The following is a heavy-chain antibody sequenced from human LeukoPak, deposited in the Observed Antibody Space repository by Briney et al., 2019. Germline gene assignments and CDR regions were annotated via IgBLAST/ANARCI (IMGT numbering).Heavy chain of an antibody. CDR3: AKDRVGANAFDY. CDR1: GFTFSSYG. CDR2: IRYDGSNK. D-gene: IGHD1-26*01. Sequence: GGSLRLSCAASGFTFSSYGMHWVRQAPGKGLEWVAFIRYDGSNKYYADSVKGRFTISRDNSKNTLYLQMNGLRAEDTAVYYCAKDRVGANAFDYWGQGTLVTVSS. J-gene: IGHJ4*02. V-gene: IGHV3-30*02.